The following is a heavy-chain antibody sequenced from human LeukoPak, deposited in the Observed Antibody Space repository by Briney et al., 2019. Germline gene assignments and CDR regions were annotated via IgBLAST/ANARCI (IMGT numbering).Heavy chain of an antibody. CDR1: GGSSSTYY. D-gene: IGHD3-16*01. Sequence: SETLSLTCTVSGGSSSTYYWSWIRQPPGKGLEWIGYISYSGNSHYNPSLRSRVTISVDSSKTQFSLKLNSVTAADTAFYYCARHVEGEGLGYWGQGTLVTVSS. V-gene: IGHV4-59*08. J-gene: IGHJ4*02. CDR2: ISYSGNS. CDR3: ARHVEGEGLGY.